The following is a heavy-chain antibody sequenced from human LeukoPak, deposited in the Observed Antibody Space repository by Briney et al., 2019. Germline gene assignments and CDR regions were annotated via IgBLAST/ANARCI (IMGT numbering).Heavy chain of an antibody. D-gene: IGHD3-3*01. CDR2: ISSSGSTI. J-gene: IGHJ6*03. CDR1: GFTFSDYY. CDR3: ARDDFWSGYVYYMDV. Sequence: GGSLRLSCAASGFTFSDYYMSWIRQAPGKGLEWVSYISSSGSTIYYADSVKGRFTISRDNAKNSLYLQMNSLRAEDTAVYYCARDDFWSGYVYYMDVWGKGTTVTASS. V-gene: IGHV3-11*04.